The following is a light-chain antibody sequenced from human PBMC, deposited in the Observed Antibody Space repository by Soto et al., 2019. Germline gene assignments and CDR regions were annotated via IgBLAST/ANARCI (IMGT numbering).Light chain of an antibody. CDR3: YSYSSTSTYV. J-gene: IGLJ1*01. Sequence: QSVLTQPASVSGSPGQSITISCTGTSSDVGGYNSVSWYRQHPDKAPKLMIYDVTNRPLGVSNRFSGSKSGNTASLTISGLQAEDEADYYCYSYSSTSTYVFGTGTKLTVL. CDR2: DVT. CDR1: SSDVGGYNS. V-gene: IGLV2-14*01.